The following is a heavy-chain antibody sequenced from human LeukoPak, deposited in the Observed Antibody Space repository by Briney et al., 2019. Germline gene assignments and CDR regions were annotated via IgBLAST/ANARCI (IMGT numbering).Heavy chain of an antibody. V-gene: IGHV3-20*04. J-gene: IGHJ4*02. D-gene: IGHD3-10*01. CDR3: ARDLNYYGSGSSIDY. Sequence: GGSLRLFCAASGFTFSSYAMSWVRQAPGKGLEWLSIICGDGGSTGYADSVKGRFTISRDNAKNSLYLQMNSLRAEDTALYYCARDLNYYGSGSSIDYWGEGTLVTVSS. CDR2: ICGDGGST. CDR1: GFTFSSYA.